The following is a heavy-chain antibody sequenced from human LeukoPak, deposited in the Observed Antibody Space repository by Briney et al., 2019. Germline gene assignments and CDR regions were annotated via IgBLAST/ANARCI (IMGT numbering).Heavy chain of an antibody. CDR3: ASQWGREPYFDD. J-gene: IGHJ4*02. CDR1: GYNYNIYN. V-gene: IGHV1-46*02. CDR2: INPSGGST. D-gene: IGHD2-8*01. Sequence: ASVTVSCTASGYNYNIYNFHWVRQPPGQGLEWMGVINPSGGSTTYAQKFQGTLTMTRDTSTRLVYMELSSLTSEDTAVYYCASQWGREPYFDDWGQGTLVTVSP.